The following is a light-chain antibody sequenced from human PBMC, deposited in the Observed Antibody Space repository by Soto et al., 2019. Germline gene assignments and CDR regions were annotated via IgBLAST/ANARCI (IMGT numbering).Light chain of an antibody. Sequence: DIQMTQSPSTLSASVGDRVTITCRASQSISSWLAWYQQKPGKAPKLLIYDASSLESGVPSRFSGSGSGTEFTLTISSLQSDDFVTYYCQQYNSYSYTFGQGTKLEIK. V-gene: IGKV1-5*01. CDR2: DAS. CDR3: QQYNSYSYT. J-gene: IGKJ2*01. CDR1: QSISSW.